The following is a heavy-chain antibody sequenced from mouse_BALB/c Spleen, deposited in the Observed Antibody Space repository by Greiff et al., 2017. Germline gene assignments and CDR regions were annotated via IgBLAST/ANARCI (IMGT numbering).Heavy chain of an antibody. CDR1: GFSLTDYG. CDR2: IWGGGST. J-gene: IGHJ4*01. CDR3: AKHSLYYYGSSPYYAMDY. D-gene: IGHD1-1*01. Sequence: VHLVESGPGLVAPSQSLSITCTVSGFSLTDYGVSWIRQPPGKGLEWLGVIWGGGSTYYNSALKSRLSISKDNSKSQVFLKMNSLQTDDTAMYYCAKHSLYYYGSSPYYAMDYWGQGTSVTVSS. V-gene: IGHV2-6-5*01.